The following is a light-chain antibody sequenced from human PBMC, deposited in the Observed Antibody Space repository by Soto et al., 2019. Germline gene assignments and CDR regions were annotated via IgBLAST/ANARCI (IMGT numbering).Light chain of an antibody. J-gene: IGLJ3*02. CDR3: VAWDNSLSGWV. CDR1: SSNIGSDY. V-gene: IGLV1-47*01. CDR2: RNN. Sequence: QSVLTQPPSASGTPGQRVTISCSGSSSNIGSDYVHWYQQFPGTAPKLLIYRNNQRPSGVPDRFSGSKSGTSASLAISGLRSEDEADYYCVAWDNSLSGWVIGGGTKLTVL.